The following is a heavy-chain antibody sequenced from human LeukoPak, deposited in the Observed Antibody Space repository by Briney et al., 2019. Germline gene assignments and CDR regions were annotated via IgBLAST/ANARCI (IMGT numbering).Heavy chain of an antibody. V-gene: IGHV4-61*02. D-gene: IGHD5-24*01. CDR1: GGSISSGSYY. CDR2: IYTSGST. Sequence: PSQTLSLTCTVSGGSISSGSYYWSWIRQPAGKGLEWIGRIYTSGSTNYNPSLKSRVTISVDKSKNQFSLKLSSVTAADTAVYYCCRDGYNYCDYWGQGTLVTVSS. CDR3: CRDGYNYCDY. J-gene: IGHJ4*02.